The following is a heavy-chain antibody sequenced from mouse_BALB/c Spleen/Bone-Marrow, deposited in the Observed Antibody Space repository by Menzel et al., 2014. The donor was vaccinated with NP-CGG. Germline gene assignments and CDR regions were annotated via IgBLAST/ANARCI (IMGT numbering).Heavy chain of an antibody. V-gene: IGHV5-17*02. CDR1: GFTFSSFG. J-gene: IGHJ2*01. CDR2: ISSGSSTI. CDR3: ARSRFPDYGSSPFDY. D-gene: IGHD1-1*01. Sequence: EVKLVESGGGLVQPGGSRKLSCAASGFTFSSFGMHWVRQAPEKGLEWFAYISSGSSTIYYADTVKGRFTISRDNPKNILFLQMTSLRSEDTAMYYCARSRFPDYGSSPFDYWGQGTTLTVSS.